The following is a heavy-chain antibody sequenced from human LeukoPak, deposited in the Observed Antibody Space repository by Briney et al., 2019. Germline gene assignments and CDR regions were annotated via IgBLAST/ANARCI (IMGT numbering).Heavy chain of an antibody. V-gene: IGHV1-46*01. CDR1: GYTFTSYY. CDR2: INPSGGST. Sequence: ASVKVSRKASGYTFTSYYMHWVRQAPEQGLEWMGIINPSGGSTSYAQKFQGRVTMTRDTSTSTVYMELSSLRSEDTAVYYCARSRFGYYGMDVWGQGTTVTVSS. J-gene: IGHJ6*02. CDR3: ARSRFGYYGMDV. D-gene: IGHD3-3*01.